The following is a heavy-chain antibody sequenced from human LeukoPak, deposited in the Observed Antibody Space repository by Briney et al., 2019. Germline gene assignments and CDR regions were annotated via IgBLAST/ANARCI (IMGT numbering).Heavy chain of an antibody. J-gene: IGHJ4*02. CDR3: ASRKLGNDY. D-gene: IGHD7-27*01. CDR2: IYYTGST. CDR1: GGSISSYY. V-gene: IGHV4-59*01. Sequence: SETLSLTCTVSGGSISSYYCSWIRQPPGKGLEWIGYIYYTGSTSYNPSLKSRVTISADTSKNEFSLKLNSVTAADTAVYYCASRKLGNDYWGQGTLVTVSS.